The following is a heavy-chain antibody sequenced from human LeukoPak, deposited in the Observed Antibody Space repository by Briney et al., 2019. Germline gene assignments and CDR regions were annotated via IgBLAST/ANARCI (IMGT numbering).Heavy chain of an antibody. CDR2: IIPIFGTA. J-gene: IGHJ4*02. V-gene: IGHV1-69*05. CDR1: GGTCTSYT. Sequence: SVKVSRKASGGTCTSYTISCERQAPGQRLEWMGRIIPIFGTANYAHKIQGIVTITTDEPTSTAYMELSSLRSEDTGVYYCARDWDYNPYWGQGTLVSVCS. CDR3: ARDWDYNPY. D-gene: IGHD4-11*01.